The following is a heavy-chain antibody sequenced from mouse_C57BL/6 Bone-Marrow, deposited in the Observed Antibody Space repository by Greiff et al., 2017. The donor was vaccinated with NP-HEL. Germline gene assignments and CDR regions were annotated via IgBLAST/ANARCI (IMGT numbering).Heavy chain of an antibody. Sequence: LVRPGASVKLSCTASGYTFTDYYINWVKQRPGQGLEWIARIYPGSGNTYYNEKFKGKATLTAEKSSSTAYMELSSLTSEDSAVYVCARRISTVEAGYFDVGGTGTTVTVTS. CDR3: ARRISTVEAGYFDV. D-gene: IGHD1-1*01. CDR2: IYPGSGNT. CDR1: GYTFTDYY. V-gene: IGHV1-76*01. J-gene: IGHJ1*03.